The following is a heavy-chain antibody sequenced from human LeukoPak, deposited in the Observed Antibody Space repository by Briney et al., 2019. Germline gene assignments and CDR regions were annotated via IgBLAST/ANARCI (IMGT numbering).Heavy chain of an antibody. CDR1: GGTFSSYA. D-gene: IGHD3-10*01. CDR2: IIPILGIA. CDR3: ASITMVRGVKDWYFDL. V-gene: IGHV1-69*04. J-gene: IGHJ2*01. Sequence: SVKVSCKGSGGTFSSYAISWVRQAPGQGLEWMGRIIPILGIANYAQKFQGRVTITADKSTSTAYMELSSLRSEDTAVYYCASITMVRGVKDWYFDLWGRGTLVTVSS.